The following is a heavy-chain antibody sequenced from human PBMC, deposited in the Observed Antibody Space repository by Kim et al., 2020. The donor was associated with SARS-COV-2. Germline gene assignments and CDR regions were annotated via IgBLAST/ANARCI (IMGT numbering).Heavy chain of an antibody. CDR1: GFTFSSYA. J-gene: IGHJ2*01. Sequence: GGSLRLSCAASGFTFSSYAMSWVRQAPGKGLEWVSTISGSGGNTYYADSVKGRFTISRDNSKNTLCLQMNSLRAEDTAVYYCAKGPTSYSGSGWYFDLWGRGTLVTVSS. CDR3: AKGPTSYSGSGWYFDL. V-gene: IGHV3-23*01. D-gene: IGHD1-26*01. CDR2: ISGSGGNT.